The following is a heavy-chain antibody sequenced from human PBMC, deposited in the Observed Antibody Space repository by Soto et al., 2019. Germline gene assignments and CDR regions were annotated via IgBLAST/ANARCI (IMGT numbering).Heavy chain of an antibody. CDR3: ARELPAADFVVVVAALNWFDP. CDR2: ISAYNGNT. V-gene: IGHV1-18*01. J-gene: IGHJ5*02. Sequence: ASVNVSCKSSGYTFTSYCISWGRQAPGQGLECMGWISAYNGNTNYAQKLQGRVTMTTDTSTSTAYMELRSLRSDDTTVYYCARELPAADFVVVVAALNWFDPWGQGTLVTVSS. CDR1: GYTFTSYC. D-gene: IGHD2-15*01.